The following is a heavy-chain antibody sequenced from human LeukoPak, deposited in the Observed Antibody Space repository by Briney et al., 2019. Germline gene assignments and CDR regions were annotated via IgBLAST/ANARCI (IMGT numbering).Heavy chain of an antibody. CDR3: ARGAGWYDY. J-gene: IGHJ4*02. V-gene: IGHV4-59*11. Sequence: PSETLSLTCAVSGGSIRSHYWSWLRQPPGKGLEWIGYIHNSGSTNYYPSLKSRVTISVDTSKNQFPLKLTSVTAADTAVYYCARGAGWYDYWGQGTLVTVSS. D-gene: IGHD6-19*01. CDR2: IHNSGST. CDR1: GGSIRSHY.